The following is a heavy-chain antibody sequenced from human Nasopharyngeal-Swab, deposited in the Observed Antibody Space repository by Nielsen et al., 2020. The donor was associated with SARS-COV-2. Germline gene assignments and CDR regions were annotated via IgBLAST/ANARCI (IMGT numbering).Heavy chain of an antibody. D-gene: IGHD6-13*01. CDR3: ARDQGSSWYTYYYYYGMDV. V-gene: IGHV3-30-3*01. Sequence: GGSLRLSCAASGFTFSSYAMHWVRQAPGKGLEWVAVISYDGSKKYYADSVKGRLTISRDNSKNTLYLQMNSLRAEDTAVYYCARDQGSSWYTYYYYYGMDVWGQGTTVTVSS. CDR2: ISYDGSKK. J-gene: IGHJ6*02. CDR1: GFTFSSYA.